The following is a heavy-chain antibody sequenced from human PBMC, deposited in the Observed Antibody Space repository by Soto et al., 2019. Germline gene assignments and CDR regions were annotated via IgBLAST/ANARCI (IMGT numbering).Heavy chain of an antibody. D-gene: IGHD6-6*01. CDR3: ARGGAARPDY. V-gene: IGHV3-48*02. CDR1: GFTFSNYG. Sequence: PGGSLRFSCAASGFTFSNYGMNWVRQSPGKGLAWVSYISSSTATKQYADSVKGRFTISRDNAKNSLYLQMNSLRDEDTAVYYCARGGAARPDYWGQGTLVTVSS. CDR2: ISSSTATK. J-gene: IGHJ4*02.